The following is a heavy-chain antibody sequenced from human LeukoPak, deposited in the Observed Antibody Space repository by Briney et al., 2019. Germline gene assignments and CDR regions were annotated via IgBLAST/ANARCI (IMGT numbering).Heavy chain of an antibody. CDR1: GGSISSSSYY. J-gene: IGHJ4*02. D-gene: IGHD1-26*01. Sequence: SETLSLTCTVFGGSISSSSYYWGWIRQPPGKGPEWIGSIYYSGSTYYNPSLKSRVTISVDTSKNQFSLKLSSVTAADTAVYYCGRREELRPFDYWGQGTLVTVSS. CDR2: IYYSGST. V-gene: IGHV4-39*01. CDR3: GRREELRPFDY.